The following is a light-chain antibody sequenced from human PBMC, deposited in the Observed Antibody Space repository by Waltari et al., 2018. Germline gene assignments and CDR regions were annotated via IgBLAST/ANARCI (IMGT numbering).Light chain of an antibody. CDR1: QSVSSY. CDR2: GAS. J-gene: IGKJ5*01. Sequence: EIVLTQSPATLSLSPGERATLPCRASQSVSSYLVWYQQKPGQTPRLLIYGASNRATGIPARFSGSGSGTDFTLTISSLESEDFAVYYCHQCSNWPITFGQGTRLEIK. CDR3: HQCSNWPIT. V-gene: IGKV3-11*01.